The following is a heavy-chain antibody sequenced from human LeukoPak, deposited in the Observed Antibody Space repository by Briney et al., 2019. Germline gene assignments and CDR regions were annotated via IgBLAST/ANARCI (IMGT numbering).Heavy chain of an antibody. V-gene: IGHV1-69*05. J-gene: IGHJ6*03. Sequence: GASVKVSCKASGGTFSSYAISWVRQAPGQGLEWMGGIIPIFGTANYAQKFQGRVTITTDESTSTAYMELSSLRSEDTAVYYCARGYYDSRLYYCYMDVWGKGTTVTVSS. CDR1: GGTFSSYA. D-gene: IGHD3-22*01. CDR2: IIPIFGTA. CDR3: ARGYYDSRLYYCYMDV.